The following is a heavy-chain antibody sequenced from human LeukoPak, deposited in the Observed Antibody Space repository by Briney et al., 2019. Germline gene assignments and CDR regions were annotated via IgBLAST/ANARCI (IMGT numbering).Heavy chain of an antibody. V-gene: IGHV3-48*04. J-gene: IGHJ4*02. D-gene: IGHD1-26*01. CDR1: GFTFSSYA. CDR2: ISSSGSTI. Sequence: PGGSLRLSCAASGFTFSSYAMSWVRQAPGKGLEWVSYISSSGSTIYYADSVKGRFTISRDNAKNSLYLQMNSLRAEDTAVYYCASEIVGATTGDWGQGTLVTVSS. CDR3: ASEIVGATTGD.